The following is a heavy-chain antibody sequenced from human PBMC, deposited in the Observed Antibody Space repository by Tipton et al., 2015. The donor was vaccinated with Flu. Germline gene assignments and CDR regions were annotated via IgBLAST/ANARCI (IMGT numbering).Heavy chain of an antibody. J-gene: IGHJ5*01. CDR1: GHSISSDYY. Sequence: TLSLTCTISGHSISSDYYWGWIRQSPGKGLEWIGNIFHTGSTYHNPSLKSRVTISIDTSKNQFSLKMKTVTAADKAVYYCVRRDYSNYVSAPKNWFDSWGQGTLVTVSS. V-gene: IGHV4-38-2*02. CDR3: VRRDYSNYVSAPKNWFDS. CDR2: IFHTGST. D-gene: IGHD4-11*01.